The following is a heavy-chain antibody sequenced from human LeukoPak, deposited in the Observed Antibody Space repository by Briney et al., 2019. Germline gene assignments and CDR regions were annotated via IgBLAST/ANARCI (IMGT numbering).Heavy chain of an antibody. Sequence: PGGSLRLSCAASGFTFSSCGFGWVRQAPGKGLEWVSSIGPTGTDRYYADSVRGRFTISRDNAKNSMYLQMDSLRDEDTAVYYCATETIGRHYDYWGQGTLLTVSS. J-gene: IGHJ4*02. D-gene: IGHD1-14*01. V-gene: IGHV3-21*01. CDR3: ATETIGRHYDY. CDR2: IGPTGTDR. CDR1: GFTFSSCG.